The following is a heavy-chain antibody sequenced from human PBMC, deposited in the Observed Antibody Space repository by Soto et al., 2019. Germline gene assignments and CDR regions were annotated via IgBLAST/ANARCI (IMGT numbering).Heavy chain of an antibody. CDR1: GFTFSSYS. CDR2: ISSSSSYI. CDR3: ARESNHYDCWSGYGSTYMDV. D-gene: IGHD3-3*01. V-gene: IGHV3-21*01. Sequence: SGGSLRLSCAASGFTFSSYSMNWVRQAPGKGLEWVSSISSSSSYIYYADSVKGRFTISRDNAKNSLYLQMNSLRAEDTAVYYCARESNHYDCWSGYGSTYMDVWGKGTTVTVSS. J-gene: IGHJ6*03.